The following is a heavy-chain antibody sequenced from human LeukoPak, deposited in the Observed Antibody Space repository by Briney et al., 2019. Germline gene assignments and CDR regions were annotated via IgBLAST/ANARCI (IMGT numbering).Heavy chain of an antibody. CDR2: IHHRGGT. D-gene: IGHD6-13*01. Sequence: SETLSLTCTVSGYSISSGYYWGWIRQPPGKRLEWIGEIHHRGGTNYNPSLQSRVTISVDKSNNHFSLRLTSVTAADTAVYYCTTSGWYCLDHWGQGALVTVSS. V-gene: IGHV4-38-2*02. CDR1: GYSISSGYY. CDR3: TTSGWYCLDH. J-gene: IGHJ1*01.